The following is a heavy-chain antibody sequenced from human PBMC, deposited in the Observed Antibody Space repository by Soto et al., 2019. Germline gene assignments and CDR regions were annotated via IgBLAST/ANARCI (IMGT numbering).Heavy chain of an antibody. CDR3: AKYCSSSSCSYFDY. D-gene: IGHD2-2*01. CDR2: ISVTGDKT. V-gene: IGHV3-23*01. J-gene: IGHJ4*02. Sequence: GGSLRLSCAASGFTFSTYAMAWVRQAPGKGLEWVSAISVTGDKTYYADSVKGRFTVSRDNSKNTLFLQMNSLRAEDTAEYYCAKYCSSSSCSYFDYWGQGTLVTVSS. CDR1: GFTFSTYA.